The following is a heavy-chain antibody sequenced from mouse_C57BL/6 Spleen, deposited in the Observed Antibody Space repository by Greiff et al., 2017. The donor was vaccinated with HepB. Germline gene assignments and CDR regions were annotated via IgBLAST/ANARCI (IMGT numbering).Heavy chain of an antibody. Sequence: ESGPGLVKPSQSLSLTCSVTGYSITSGYYWNWIRQFPGNKLEWMGYISYDGSNNYNPSLKNRISITRDTSKNQFFLKLNSVTTEDTATYYCARDRDYDYDGWYFDVWGTGTTVTVSS. CDR3: ARDRDYDYDGWYFDV. CDR1: GYSITSGYY. J-gene: IGHJ1*03. D-gene: IGHD2-4*01. CDR2: ISYDGSN. V-gene: IGHV3-6*01.